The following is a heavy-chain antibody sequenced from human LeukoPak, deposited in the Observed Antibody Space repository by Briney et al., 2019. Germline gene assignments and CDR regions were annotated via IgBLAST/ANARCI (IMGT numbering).Heavy chain of an antibody. V-gene: IGHV4-39*01. J-gene: IGHJ3*02. CDR1: GGSISSGVYS. Sequence: SETLSLTCTVSGGSISSGVYSWGWIRQPPGKGLQWIASIYYTGSTYYNPSLESRVSMVRDTSKNQFSLKLTSVTAADTAVYYCARRATMVRGLNDAFDIWGQGTMVTVSS. CDR2: IYYTGST. D-gene: IGHD3-10*01. CDR3: ARRATMVRGLNDAFDI.